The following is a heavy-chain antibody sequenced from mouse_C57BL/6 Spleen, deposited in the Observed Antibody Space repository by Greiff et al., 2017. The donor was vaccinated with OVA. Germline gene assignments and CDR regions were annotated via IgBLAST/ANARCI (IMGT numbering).Heavy chain of an antibody. CDR3: ARDRGLRHAMDY. D-gene: IGHD2-2*01. J-gene: IGHJ4*01. CDR2: IYPGSGST. CDR1: GYTFTSYW. V-gene: IGHV1-55*01. Sequence: VQLQQPGAELMKPGASVKMSCKASGYTFTSYWITWVKQRPGQGLEWIGDIYPGSGSTNYNEKFKSKATLTVDTSSSTAYMQLSSLTSEDSAVYYCARDRGLRHAMDYWGQGTSVTVSS.